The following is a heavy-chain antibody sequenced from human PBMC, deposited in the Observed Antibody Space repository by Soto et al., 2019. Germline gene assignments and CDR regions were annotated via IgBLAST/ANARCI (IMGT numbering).Heavy chain of an antibody. CDR3: SRGRITFGGVIPKGDNWFAP. J-gene: IGHJ5*02. V-gene: IGHV1-18*01. CDR1: GYTFTSYG. Sequence: QVQLVQSGAEVKKPGASVKVSCKASGYTFTSYGISWVRQAPGQGLEWMGWISAYNGNTNYAQKLQCRVTMTTDKHKSTDYIEMRSLRSDDTVVYYGSRGRITFGGVIPKGDNWFAPWGQGALVAVSS. CDR2: ISAYNGNT. D-gene: IGHD3-16*02.